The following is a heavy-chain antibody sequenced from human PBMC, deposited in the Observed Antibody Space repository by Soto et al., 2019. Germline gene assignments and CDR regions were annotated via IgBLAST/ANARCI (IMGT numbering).Heavy chain of an antibody. D-gene: IGHD4-17*01. CDR2: IRSKAYGGTT. CDR3: TRSTTVTTYWTLGFDY. J-gene: IGHJ4*02. Sequence: GGSLRLSCTASGFTFGDYAMSWFRQAPGKGLEWVGFIRSKAYGGTTEYAASVKGRFTISRDDSKSIAYLQMNSLKTEDTAVYYCTRSTTVTTYWTLGFDYWGQGTLVTVSS. V-gene: IGHV3-49*03. CDR1: GFTFGDYA.